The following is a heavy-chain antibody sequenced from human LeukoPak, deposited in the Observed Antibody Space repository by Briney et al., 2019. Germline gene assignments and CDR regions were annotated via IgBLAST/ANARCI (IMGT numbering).Heavy chain of an antibody. D-gene: IGHD6-19*01. Sequence: GGSLRLSCVVSGFSVRTHYMSWVRQAPAKGLEWVSVIYNDGSTYYSDSAKGRFAISRDNSKNALYLQMNSLRVDDTAVCYCARTGYSSGWFNDHWGQGTLVTVSS. J-gene: IGHJ4*02. CDR1: GFSVRTHY. CDR3: ARTGYSSGWFNDH. V-gene: IGHV3-53*01. CDR2: IYNDGST.